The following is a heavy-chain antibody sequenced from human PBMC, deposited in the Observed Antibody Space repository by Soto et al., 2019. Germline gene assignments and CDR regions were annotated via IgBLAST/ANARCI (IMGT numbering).Heavy chain of an antibody. V-gene: IGHV1-69*13. J-gene: IGHJ4*02. CDR3: ARESRYCSGGSCYFLPGIDY. CDR1: GYTFTGYY. CDR2: ILPVFGTA. D-gene: IGHD2-15*01. Sequence: SSVKVSCKASGYTFTGYYMHWVRQAPGQGLEWMGRILPVFGTANYAQKFQGRVTITADESTSTAYMELSSLRSEDTAVYYCARESRYCSGGSCYFLPGIDYWGQGTLVTVSS.